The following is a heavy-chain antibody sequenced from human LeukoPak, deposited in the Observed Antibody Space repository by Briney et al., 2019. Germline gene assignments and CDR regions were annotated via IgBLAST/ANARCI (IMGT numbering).Heavy chain of an antibody. D-gene: IGHD4-11*01. CDR3: ARGPPATVTRPNRGYNWFDP. J-gene: IGHJ5*02. Sequence: LRLSCAASGFTVSSNYMSWIRQPPGKGLEWVGCIYYSGSTYYNPSLKSRVTISLDTSKNQFSLKLSSVTAADTAVYYCARGPPATVTRPNRGYNWFDPWGQGTLVTVSS. CDR2: IYYSGST. CDR1: GFTVSSNY. V-gene: IGHV4-30-4*08.